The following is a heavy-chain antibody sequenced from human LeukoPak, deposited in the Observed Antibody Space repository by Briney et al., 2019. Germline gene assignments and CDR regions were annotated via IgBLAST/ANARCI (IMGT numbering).Heavy chain of an antibody. D-gene: IGHD6-13*01. CDR2: IYYSGST. J-gene: IGHJ5*02. Sequence: SETLSLTCTVSGGSISSYYWSWIRRPPGKGLEWIGYIYYSGSTNYNPSLKSRVTISVDTSKNQFSLKLSSVTAADTAVYYCARHSSSWYNWFDPWGQGTLVTVSS. CDR3: ARHSSSWYNWFDP. CDR1: GGSISSYY. V-gene: IGHV4-59*01.